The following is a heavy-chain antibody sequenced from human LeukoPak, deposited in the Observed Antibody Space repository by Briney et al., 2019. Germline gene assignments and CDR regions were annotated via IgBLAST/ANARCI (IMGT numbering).Heavy chain of an antibody. CDR2: ISGSGST. D-gene: IGHD7-27*01. CDR1: GGSISSGYY. V-gene: IGHV4-31*11. Sequence: SETLSLTCAVSGGSISSGYYWNWIRQHPGKGLEWIGYISGSGSTYCNPSLKSRVTISVDTSKNQFSLKLTSVTAADTAVYYCARDRLGMYAFDIWGQGTMVTVSS. J-gene: IGHJ3*02. CDR3: ARDRLGMYAFDI.